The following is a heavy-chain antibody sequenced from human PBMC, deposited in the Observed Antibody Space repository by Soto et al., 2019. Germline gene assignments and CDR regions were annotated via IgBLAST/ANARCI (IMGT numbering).Heavy chain of an antibody. CDR1: GGSFSGYY. D-gene: IGHD2-2*01. CDR3: AVGGVVPAAANWFDP. V-gene: IGHV4-34*01. J-gene: IGHJ5*02. CDR2: INHSGST. Sequence: SETLSLTCAVYGGSFSGYYWSWIRQPPGKGLEWIGEINHSGSTNYNPSLKSRVTISVDTSKNQFSLKLSSVTAADTAVYYCAVGGVVPAAANWFDPWGQGTLVTVSS.